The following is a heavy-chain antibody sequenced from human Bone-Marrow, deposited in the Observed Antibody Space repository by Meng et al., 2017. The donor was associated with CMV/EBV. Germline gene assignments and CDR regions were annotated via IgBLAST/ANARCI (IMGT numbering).Heavy chain of an antibody. V-gene: IGHV1-2*02. CDR3: ARVPAWSGSYDDLDY. D-gene: IGHD1-26*01. J-gene: IGHJ4*02. CDR2: INPNSGGT. CDR1: GYTFTGYY. Sequence: ASVKVSCKASGYTFTGYYMHWVRQAPGQGLEWMGWINPNSGGTNYAQKFQGRVTMTRDTSISTAYMELSRLRSDDTAVYYCARVPAWSGSYDDLDYWGQGTLVTGSS.